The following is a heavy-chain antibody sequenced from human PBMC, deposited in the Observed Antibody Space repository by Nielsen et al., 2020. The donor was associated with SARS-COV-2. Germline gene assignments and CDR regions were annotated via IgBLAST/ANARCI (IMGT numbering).Heavy chain of an antibody. V-gene: IGHV3-53*01. Sequence: GEPLKISCAASGFTVSSNYMSWVRQAPGKGLEWVSVIYSGGSTYYADSVKGRFTISRDNSKNTLYLQMNSLRAEDTAVYYCARVVSDAFDIWGQGTMVTVSS. CDR3: ARVVSDAFDI. CDR2: IYSGGST. CDR1: GFTVSSNY. J-gene: IGHJ3*02. D-gene: IGHD3-16*01.